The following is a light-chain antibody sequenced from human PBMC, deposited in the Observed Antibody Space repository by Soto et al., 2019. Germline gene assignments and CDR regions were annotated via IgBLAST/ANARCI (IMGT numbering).Light chain of an antibody. J-gene: IGLJ1*01. Sequence: QSALTQPPSVSGAPGQRVTISCTGSSSNIGAGYDVYWHQQHPGKAPKLMIYDVTNRPSGVSDRFSGSKSGNTASLTISGLQAEDEADYYCSSYTSSSTYVFGAGTKVTVL. CDR2: DVT. CDR3: SSYTSSSTYV. CDR1: SSNIGAGYD. V-gene: IGLV2-14*01.